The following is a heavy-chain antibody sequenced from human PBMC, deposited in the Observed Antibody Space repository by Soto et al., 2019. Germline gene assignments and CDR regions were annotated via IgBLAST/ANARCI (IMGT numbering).Heavy chain of an antibody. Sequence: SVKVSCKASGGTFSSYAISLVRQAPGQGLEWMGGIIPIFGTANYAQKFQGRVTITADESTSTAYMELSSLRSEDTAVYYCANLRFLEWLLSAPTYYYYGMDVWGQGTTVTVSS. CDR3: ANLRFLEWLLSAPTYYYYGMDV. CDR1: GGTFSSYA. CDR2: IIPIFGTA. J-gene: IGHJ6*02. D-gene: IGHD3-3*01. V-gene: IGHV1-69*13.